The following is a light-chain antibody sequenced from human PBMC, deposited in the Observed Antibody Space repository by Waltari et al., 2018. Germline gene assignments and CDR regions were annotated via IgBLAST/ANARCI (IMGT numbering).Light chain of an antibody. Sequence: QSVLTQPPSVSAAPGQRVTISCSGGSPNLWNNYVSWYRQFPGTAPKLLIYENTERPSGIPGRFSGSKSGTSATLDITGLQAGDEADYYCGTWDSSLSGAVFGGGTHLTVL. V-gene: IGLV1-51*02. CDR3: GTWDSSLSGAV. CDR1: SPNLWNNY. CDR2: ENT. J-gene: IGLJ7*01.